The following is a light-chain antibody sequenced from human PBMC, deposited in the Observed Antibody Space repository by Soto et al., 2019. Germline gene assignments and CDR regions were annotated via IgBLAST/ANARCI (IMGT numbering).Light chain of an antibody. CDR1: QSVSYS. J-gene: IGKJ1*01. Sequence: ELVLTQSPATLSLSPGERATLSCRASQSVSYSLAWYQQKPGQAPRLLIYDEYNRATGIPARFRGSGSGKNLTLTISSLEPEDFAVYYCQQRNNWEWTFGQGTKVEIK. V-gene: IGKV3-11*01. CDR2: DEY. CDR3: QQRNNWEWT.